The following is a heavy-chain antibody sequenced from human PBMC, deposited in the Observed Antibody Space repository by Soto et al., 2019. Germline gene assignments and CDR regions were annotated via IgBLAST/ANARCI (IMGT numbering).Heavy chain of an antibody. D-gene: IGHD1-7*01. Sequence: GGSLRLSCAASGFTFSSYSMNWVRQAPGKGLEWVSSISSSSSYIYYADSVKGRFTISRDNAKNSLYLQMNSLRAEDTAVYYCARVGWNYGYYYYYMDVWGKGTTVTVSS. V-gene: IGHV3-21*01. CDR3: ARVGWNYGYYYYYMDV. J-gene: IGHJ6*03. CDR2: ISSSSSYI. CDR1: GFTFSSYS.